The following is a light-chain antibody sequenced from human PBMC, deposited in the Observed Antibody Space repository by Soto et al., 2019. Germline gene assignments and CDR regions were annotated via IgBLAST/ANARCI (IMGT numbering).Light chain of an antibody. CDR3: AAWDDSLSGPV. CDR1: SSNIGSNY. J-gene: IGLJ3*02. Sequence: QSVLTQPPSASGAPGQRVTISCSGSSSNIGSNYVYWYQQLPGTAPKLLIYTNDQRPPGVPDRFSGSKSGTSASLAISGLRSADEANYYCAAWDDSLSGPVFGGGTKLTVL. V-gene: IGLV1-47*02. CDR2: TND.